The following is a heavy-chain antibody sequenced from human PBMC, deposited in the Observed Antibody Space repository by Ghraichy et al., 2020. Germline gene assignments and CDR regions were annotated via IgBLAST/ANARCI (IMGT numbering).Heavy chain of an antibody. V-gene: IGHV3-48*02. J-gene: IGHJ4*02. CDR2: ISGGSVRI. CDR3: TTGRYCSGGSCYNPPFHY. Sequence: GGSLRLSCAASGFTFSTYSMNWVRQAPGKGLEWISYISGGSVRIHYADSVRGRSTISRDNARNSMYLQMNSLRDDDTAVYYCTTGRYCSGGSCYNPPFHYWGQGTLVTVSS. CDR1: GFTFSTYS. D-gene: IGHD2-15*01.